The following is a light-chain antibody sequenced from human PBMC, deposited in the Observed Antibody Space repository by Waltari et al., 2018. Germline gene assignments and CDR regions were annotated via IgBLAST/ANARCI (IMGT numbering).Light chain of an antibody. J-gene: IGLJ3*02. CDR1: SGSVSTTYY. Sequence: QTVVTQEPSFSVSPGGTVPLPCGLSSGSVSTTYYPSWYQQTPGQAPRTLIYSTNIRSSGVPDRFSGSILGNKAALIITGAQAVDASDYYCLLYMPSGDWLFGGGTKLTVL. V-gene: IGLV8-61*01. CDR2: STN. CDR3: LLYMPSGDWL.